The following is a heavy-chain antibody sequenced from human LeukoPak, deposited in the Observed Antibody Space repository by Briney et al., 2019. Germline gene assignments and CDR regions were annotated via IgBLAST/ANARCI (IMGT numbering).Heavy chain of an antibody. V-gene: IGHV3-23*01. J-gene: IGHJ4*02. CDR3: AKKTSYCGGDCYPYYFDH. CDR1: GFAFSSYT. CDR2: ITGSGDST. D-gene: IGHD2-21*02. Sequence: GGSLRLSCAASGFAFSSYTMGWVRQAPVKGLEWVSAITGSGDSTYYADSVKDRFTISRDSSRNTLYLQMNSLRAEDTAVYYCAKKTSYCGGDCYPYYFDHWGQGTLVTVSS.